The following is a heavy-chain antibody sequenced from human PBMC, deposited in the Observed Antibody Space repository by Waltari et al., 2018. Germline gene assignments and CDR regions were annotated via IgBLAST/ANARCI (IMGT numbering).Heavy chain of an antibody. Sequence: QLQLQESGPGLVKPSETLSLTCPVSGGSISSSSYYWGWIRQPPGTGLAGIGSIYYSGSTNDNPSVKSRVTISVDTSKNQFSLKLSSVTAADTAVYYCARRVVAARLVAFDIWGQGTMVTVSS. CDR1: GGSISSSSYY. D-gene: IGHD2-15*01. V-gene: IGHV4-39*01. CDR2: IYYSGST. J-gene: IGHJ3*02. CDR3: ARRVVAARLVAFDI.